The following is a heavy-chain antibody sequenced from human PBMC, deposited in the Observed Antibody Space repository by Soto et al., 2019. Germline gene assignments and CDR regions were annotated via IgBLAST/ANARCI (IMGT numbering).Heavy chain of an antibody. J-gene: IGHJ3*01. CDR3: AKSLVTPSDAFDL. Sequence: PGGSLRLSCAASGFTFGNYGMNWVRQSPGKGLEWISSISDPGTSTYYANSVKGRFSMSRDNSKNTLFLQMNRLRADDTAVYFCAKSLVTPSDAFDLWGRGTLVTVSS. V-gene: IGHV3-23*01. CDR1: GFTFGNYG. CDR2: ISDPGTST. D-gene: IGHD2-21*02.